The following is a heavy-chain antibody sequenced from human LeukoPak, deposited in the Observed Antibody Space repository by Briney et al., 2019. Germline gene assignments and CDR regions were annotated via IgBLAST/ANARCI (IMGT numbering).Heavy chain of an antibody. CDR1: GFTFSNYA. J-gene: IGHJ4*02. CDR2: ISETGGTI. Sequence: GGSLRLSCAPSGFTFSNYAMSWVRQAPGKGLEWVSAISETGGTIHYADSVRGRFIISRDNSKNTLYLQMNSLRVEDTAVYYCAREMTIITYSFDSWGQGTLVTVSS. D-gene: IGHD5-24*01. V-gene: IGHV3-23*01. CDR3: AREMTIITYSFDS.